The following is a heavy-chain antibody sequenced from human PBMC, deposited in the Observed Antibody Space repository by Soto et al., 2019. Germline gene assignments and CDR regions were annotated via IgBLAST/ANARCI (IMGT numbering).Heavy chain of an antibody. CDR3: ARLGAVDDYGEVSYDY. D-gene: IGHD4-17*01. Sequence: ESLKISCKGSGYSFTSYWIGWVRQMPGKGLEWMGIIYPGDSDTRYSPSFQGQVTISADKSISTAYLQWSSLKASDTAMYYCARLGAVDDYGEVSYDYWGQGTLVTVSS. CDR1: GYSFTSYW. CDR2: IYPGDSDT. V-gene: IGHV5-51*01. J-gene: IGHJ4*02.